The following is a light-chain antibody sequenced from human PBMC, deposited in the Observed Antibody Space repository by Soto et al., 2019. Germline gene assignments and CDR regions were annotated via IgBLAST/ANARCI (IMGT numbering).Light chain of an antibody. Sequence: QSALTQPASVSGSPGQSITISCTGTSSDVSGYDYVSWYQLHPGKAPKLMVFEVNNRPSGVSYRFSGSKSGNTASLTISGLQAEDVADYFCSSYSISTAYLFGTGTKVTVL. CDR1: SSDVSGYDY. V-gene: IGLV2-14*01. J-gene: IGLJ1*01. CDR2: EVN. CDR3: SSYSISTAYL.